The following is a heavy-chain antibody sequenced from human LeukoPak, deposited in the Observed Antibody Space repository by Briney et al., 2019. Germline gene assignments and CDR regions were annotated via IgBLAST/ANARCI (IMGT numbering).Heavy chain of an antibody. J-gene: IGHJ4*02. CDR3: AITNDYYGPLDY. V-gene: IGHV1-2*02. CDR1: GYTFTGYY. D-gene: IGHD3-10*01. CDR2: INPNSGGT. Sequence: GPVKVSCKASGYTFTGYYMHWVRQAPGQGLEWMGWINPNSGGTNYAQKFQGRVTMTRDTSISTAYMELSRLRSDDTAVYYCAITNDYYGPLDYWGQGTLVTVSS.